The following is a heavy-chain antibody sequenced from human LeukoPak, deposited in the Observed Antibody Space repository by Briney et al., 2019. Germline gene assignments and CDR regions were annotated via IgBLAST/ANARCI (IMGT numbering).Heavy chain of an antibody. CDR1: GYNFAGSG. D-gene: IGHD2-15*01. Sequence: VASVKVSCKASGYNFAGSGISWVRQAPGQGLEWMGWISGYNSDTNYAQEFHGRVTMTTDTPTSTAYMELRSLTSDDTAVYYCTKQCSGVSCYGSDGPWGQGTLVTVSS. J-gene: IGHJ5*02. CDR3: TKQCSGVSCYGSDGP. V-gene: IGHV1-18*01. CDR2: ISGYNSDT.